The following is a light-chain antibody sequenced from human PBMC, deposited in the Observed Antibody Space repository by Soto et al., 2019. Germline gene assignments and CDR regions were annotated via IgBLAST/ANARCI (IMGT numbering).Light chain of an antibody. CDR3: QQYNYWPYT. CDR2: GGS. CDR1: QSVSSN. V-gene: IGKV3-15*01. J-gene: IGKJ2*01. Sequence: EIVMTQSPATLSVSPGERATLSCRASQSVSSNLAWYQQKPGQALRLLISGGSTRATGIQARFSGSGSGTEFTLTISSLQSEDFAVYYCQQYNYWPYTFGQGTKLEIK.